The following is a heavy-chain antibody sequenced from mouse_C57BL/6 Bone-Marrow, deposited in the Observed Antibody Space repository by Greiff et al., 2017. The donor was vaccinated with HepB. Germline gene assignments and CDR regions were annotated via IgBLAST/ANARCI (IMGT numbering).Heavy chain of an antibody. CDR1: GYTFTDYY. D-gene: IGHD1-1*02. CDR2: INPNNGGT. J-gene: IGHJ3*01. V-gene: IGHV1-26*01. CDR3: ASSPYGSDVAWFAY. Sequence: EVQLQQSGPELVKPGASVKISCKASGYTFTDYYMNWVKPSHGKSLEWIGDINPNNGGTSYNQKFKRKATLTVDKSSSVAYMDLRSLTSEDSAVYYGASSPYGSDVAWFAYWGQGSLVTVSA.